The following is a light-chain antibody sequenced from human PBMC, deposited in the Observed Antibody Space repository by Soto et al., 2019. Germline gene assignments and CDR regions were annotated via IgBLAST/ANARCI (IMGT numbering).Light chain of an antibody. CDR1: TGAVTNGHY. J-gene: IGLJ3*02. Sequence: QAVVTQEPSLTVSPGGTVTLTFGSNTGAVTNGHYPYWLQQKPGQAPRTLIYDTSNKHSWTPARFSGSLLGGKAALTLSGAQPEDEADYYCMLSYSGGWVFGGGTKVTVL. CDR3: MLSYSGGWV. CDR2: DTS. V-gene: IGLV7-46*01.